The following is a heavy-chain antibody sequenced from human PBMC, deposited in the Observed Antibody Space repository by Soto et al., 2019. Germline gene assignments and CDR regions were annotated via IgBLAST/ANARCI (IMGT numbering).Heavy chain of an antibody. J-gene: IGHJ1*01. CDR3: ASFRSGVTATPGPEYFQH. CDR1: GGTFSSYA. D-gene: IGHD2-21*02. Sequence: QVQPVQSGAEVKKPGSSVKVSCKASGGTFSSYAISWVRQAPGQGLEWMGGIIPIFGTANYAQKFQGRVTITADESTSTAYMELSSLRSEDTAVYYCASFRSGVTATPGPEYFQHWGQGTLVTVSS. V-gene: IGHV1-69*01. CDR2: IIPIFGTA.